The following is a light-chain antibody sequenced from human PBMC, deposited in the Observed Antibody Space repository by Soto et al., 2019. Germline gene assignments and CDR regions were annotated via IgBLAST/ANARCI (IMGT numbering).Light chain of an antibody. V-gene: IGLV2-23*01. Sequence: QSALTQPASVSGSPGQSITISGTGTSGDVGSYYLVSWYQQHPGKAPELMIYEEFKRPSGVSNRFSGSKSGNTASLPISGLQAEDEAHYFCCSYARGNTLVFGGGTKLTVL. CDR1: SGDVGSYYL. CDR2: EEF. J-gene: IGLJ2*01. CDR3: CSYARGNTLV.